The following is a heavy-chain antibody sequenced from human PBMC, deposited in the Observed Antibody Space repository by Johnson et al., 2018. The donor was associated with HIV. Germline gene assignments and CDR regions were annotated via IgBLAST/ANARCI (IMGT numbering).Heavy chain of an antibody. CDR3: TTALRGTVTRDGYILDAFDI. CDR1: GFSFSSYA. Sequence: VLLVESGGGVVQPGRSLRLSCAASGFSFSSYAMHWVRQAPGKGLEWVGRIRGRANTYATAYAASLKGSFTISRDDSTNTAYLQMNSLTPEDTAVYYCTTALRGTVTRDGYILDAFDIWGQGTMVTVSS. J-gene: IGHJ3*02. D-gene: IGHD5-24*01. V-gene: IGHV3-73*01. CDR2: IRGRANTYAT.